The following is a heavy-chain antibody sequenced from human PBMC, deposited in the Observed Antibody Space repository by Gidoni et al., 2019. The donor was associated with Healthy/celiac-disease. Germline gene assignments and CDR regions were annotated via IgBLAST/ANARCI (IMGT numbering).Heavy chain of an antibody. Sequence: EMQLVESGGGMVLPGASLTLPCTASAFPFNRYSMNWVRRARGKGLEWVSYISSSSSTMYYAGSVKGRFTISRDNDKDSLYLRMNGLGAEYTAVDYCARIVDEAASGGSGVDIWGQGTMVTVSS. CDR1: AFPFNRYS. CDR3: ARIVDEAASGGSGVDI. D-gene: IGHD3-10*01. J-gene: IGHJ3*02. V-gene: IGHV3-48*01. CDR2: ISSSSSTM.